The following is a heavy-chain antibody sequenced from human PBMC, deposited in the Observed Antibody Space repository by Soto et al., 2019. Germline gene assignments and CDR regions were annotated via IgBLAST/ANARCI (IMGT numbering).Heavy chain of an antibody. CDR1: GGSINTSRSY. CDR3: ARDVGSSGWHIQNWFDP. D-gene: IGHD6-19*01. Sequence: PSETTYLTCSVSGGSINTSRSYWAWKRQPPGKGLEWIGYIYYSGSTNYNPSLKSRVTISVDTSKNQFSLKLSSVTAADTAVYYCARDVGSSGWHIQNWFDPWGQGTLVTVSS. J-gene: IGHJ5*02. CDR2: IYYSGST. V-gene: IGHV4-61*01.